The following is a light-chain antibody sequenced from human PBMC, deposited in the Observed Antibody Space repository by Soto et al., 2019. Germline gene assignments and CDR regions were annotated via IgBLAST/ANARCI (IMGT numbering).Light chain of an antibody. CDR3: QQYGSSPGIT. CDR2: GAS. J-gene: IGKJ3*01. CDR1: QSVRSSY. Sequence: EIVLTQSPGTLSLSPGERATLSCRASQSVRSSYLAWYQQKPSQAPRLLIYGASSRATGIPDRFSGSGSGTDLTLTISRLEPEDFAVYYCQQYGSSPGITFGPGTKVDIK. V-gene: IGKV3-20*01.